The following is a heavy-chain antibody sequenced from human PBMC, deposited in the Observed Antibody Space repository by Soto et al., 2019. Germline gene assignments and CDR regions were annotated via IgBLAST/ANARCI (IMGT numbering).Heavy chain of an antibody. Sequence: ASVKVSCKVAGYNLTDLSMHWVRQAPGKGLEWMGGFDPEDGKTIYAQKFQGRVTMTEDTSTDTAYMELSSLRSEDTAVYYCATVVGAPPMVRGVISSYYYYYYGMDVWGQGTTVTVS. CDR3: ATVVGAPPMVRGVISSYYYYYYGMDV. J-gene: IGHJ6*02. CDR2: FDPEDGKT. D-gene: IGHD3-10*01. V-gene: IGHV1-24*01. CDR1: GYNLTDLS.